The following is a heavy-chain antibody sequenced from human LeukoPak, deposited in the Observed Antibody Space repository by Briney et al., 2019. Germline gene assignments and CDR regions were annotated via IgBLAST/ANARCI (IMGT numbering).Heavy chain of an antibody. V-gene: IGHV4-61*02. CDR2: IYTRRST. J-gene: IGHJ4*02. Sequence: SQTLSLTCTVSGGSISSGSYYWSWIRQPAGKGLEWIGRIYTRRSTNYNPSLKSRVTISVDTSKNQFSLKLSSVTAADTAVYYCARELAVAALDYWSQGTLVTVSS. CDR1: GGSISSGSYY. CDR3: ARELAVAALDY. D-gene: IGHD6-19*01.